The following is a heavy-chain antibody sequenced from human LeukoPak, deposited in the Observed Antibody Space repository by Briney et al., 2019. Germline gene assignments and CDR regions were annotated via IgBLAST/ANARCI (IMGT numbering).Heavy chain of an antibody. Sequence: ASVKVSCKASGYTFTGYYMHWVRQAPRQGLEWMGWINPNSGGTNYAQKFQGRVTMTRDTSISTAYMELSRLRSDDTAVYYCARSRGYDSSGYCDYWGQGTLVTVSS. V-gene: IGHV1-2*02. CDR3: ARSRGYDSSGYCDY. CDR2: INPNSGGT. CDR1: GYTFTGYY. J-gene: IGHJ4*02. D-gene: IGHD3-22*01.